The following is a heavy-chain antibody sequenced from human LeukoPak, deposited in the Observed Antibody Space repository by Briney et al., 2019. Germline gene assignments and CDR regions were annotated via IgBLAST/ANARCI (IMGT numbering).Heavy chain of an antibody. V-gene: IGHV1-46*01. CDR3: ATVATNYYYYMDV. CDR2: INPNGGST. J-gene: IGHJ6*03. D-gene: IGHD1-26*01. Sequence: ASVKVSCKASAYTFTNYYIHWVRQAPGQGLEWMGIINPNGGSTSYAQKFQGRVTMTRDTSISTAYMELSRLRSDDTAVYYCATVATNYYYYMDVWGKGTTVTISS. CDR1: AYTFTNYY.